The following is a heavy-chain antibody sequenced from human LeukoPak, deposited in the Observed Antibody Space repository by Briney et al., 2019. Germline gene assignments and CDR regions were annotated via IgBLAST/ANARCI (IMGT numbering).Heavy chain of an antibody. Sequence: ASVKVSCKASGGTFSSYTISWVRQAPGQGLEWMRRIIPILGIANYAQKFQGRVTITADKSTSTAYMELSSLRSEDTAVYYCATGPSLGYFDYWGQGSLVTVSS. CDR3: ATGPSLGYFDY. V-gene: IGHV1-69*02. CDR2: IIPILGIA. J-gene: IGHJ4*02. CDR1: GGTFSSYT.